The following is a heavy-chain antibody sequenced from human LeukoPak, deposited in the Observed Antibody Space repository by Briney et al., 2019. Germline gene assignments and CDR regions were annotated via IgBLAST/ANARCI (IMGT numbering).Heavy chain of an antibody. J-gene: IGHJ6*04. CDR2: IYHSGST. D-gene: IGHD3-10*01. Sequence: SQTLSLTCAVSGGSISSGGYSWSWIRQPPGRGLEWIGYIYHSGSTYYNPSLKSRVTISVDRSKNQFSLKLSSVTAADTAVYYCARAGGHGSGSYYLFKNYGMDVWGKGTTVTVSS. CDR1: GGSISSGGYS. V-gene: IGHV4-30-2*01. CDR3: ARAGGHGSGSYYLFKNYGMDV.